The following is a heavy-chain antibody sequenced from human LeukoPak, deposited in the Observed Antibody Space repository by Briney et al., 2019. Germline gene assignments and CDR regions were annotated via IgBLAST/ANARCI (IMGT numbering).Heavy chain of an antibody. CDR1: GFTFDDFA. Sequence: GGSLRLSCAASGFTFDDFAMHWVRQAPGKGLEWVSGISWNSGSIGYADSVKGRFTISRDNAKNSLYLQMNSLRAEDTALYYCAKGLDSSGSLFGGLFDIWGQGTMVTVSS. D-gene: IGHD3-22*01. J-gene: IGHJ3*02. V-gene: IGHV3-9*01. CDR2: ISWNSGSI. CDR3: AKGLDSSGSLFGGLFDI.